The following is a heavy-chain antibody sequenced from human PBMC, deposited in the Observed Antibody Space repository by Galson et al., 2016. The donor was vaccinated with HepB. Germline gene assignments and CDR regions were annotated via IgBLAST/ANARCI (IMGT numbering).Heavy chain of an antibody. Sequence: SLRLSCAASGFTFSSCPMSWVGQAPGKGLEWVSSISGSGGSTNYAESVKGRFTISRDNAKNSLYLQMNSLRAEDTAVYYCAKAQTTVVTYIDNWGQGTLVTVSS. J-gene: IGHJ4*02. CDR1: GFTFSSCP. CDR3: AKAQTTVVTYIDN. D-gene: IGHD4-23*01. V-gene: IGHV3-23*01. CDR2: ISGSGGST.